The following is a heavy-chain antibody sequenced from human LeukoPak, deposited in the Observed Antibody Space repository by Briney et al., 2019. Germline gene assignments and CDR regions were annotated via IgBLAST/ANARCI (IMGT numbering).Heavy chain of an antibody. CDR2: ISNDESTI. Sequence: GGSLRLSCAASGFSFSSYWMHWVRQAPGKRPVWVSLISNDESTIIYADSVKGRFTISRDNAKNTLYLQMNSLRAEDTAVYYCAKSPYSSSAFDYWGQGTLVTVSS. CDR1: GFSFSSYW. V-gene: IGHV3-74*01. J-gene: IGHJ4*02. D-gene: IGHD6-6*01. CDR3: AKSPYSSSAFDY.